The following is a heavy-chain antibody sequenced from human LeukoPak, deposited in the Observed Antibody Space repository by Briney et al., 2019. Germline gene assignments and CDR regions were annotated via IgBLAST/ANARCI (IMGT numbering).Heavy chain of an antibody. CDR1: GGSFSGYY. V-gene: IGHV4-34*01. CDR2: IYHSGST. J-gene: IGHJ4*02. D-gene: IGHD1-1*01. Sequence: SETLSLTCAVYGGSFSGYYWSWIRQPPGKGLEWIGEIYHSGSTNYNPPLKSRVTISVDKSKNQFSLKLSSVTAADTAVYFCARASLWNQLHYFDYWGQGTLVTVSS. CDR3: ARASLWNQLHYFDY.